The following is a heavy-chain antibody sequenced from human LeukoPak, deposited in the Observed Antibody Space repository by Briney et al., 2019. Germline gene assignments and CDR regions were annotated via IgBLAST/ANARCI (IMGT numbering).Heavy chain of an antibody. Sequence: GGSLRLSCAASGFTFSSHSMNWVRQAPGKGLEWVSYISSSSSTIYYADSVKGRFTISRDNAKNSLYLQMDSLRAEDTAVYYCARGAYYYEDWGQGTLVTVSS. V-gene: IGHV3-48*01. J-gene: IGHJ4*02. CDR1: GFTFSSHS. D-gene: IGHD3-22*01. CDR2: ISSSSSTI. CDR3: ARGAYYYED.